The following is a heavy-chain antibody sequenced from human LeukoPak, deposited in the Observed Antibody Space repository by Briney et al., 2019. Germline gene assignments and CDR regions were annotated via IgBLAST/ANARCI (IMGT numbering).Heavy chain of an antibody. J-gene: IGHJ3*02. CDR2: ISAYNGNT. Sequence: ASVKVSCKASGYTFTSYGISWVRQAPGQGLEWMGWISAYNGNTNYAQKLQGRVTMITDTSTSTAYMELRSLRSDDTAVYYCARDRQYYYDSSGFDAFDIWGQGTMVTVSS. CDR3: ARDRQYYYDSSGFDAFDI. V-gene: IGHV1-18*01. CDR1: GYTFTSYG. D-gene: IGHD3-22*01.